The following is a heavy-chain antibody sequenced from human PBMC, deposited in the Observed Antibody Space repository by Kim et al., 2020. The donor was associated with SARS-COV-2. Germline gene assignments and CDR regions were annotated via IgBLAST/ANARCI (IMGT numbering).Heavy chain of an antibody. V-gene: IGHV4-59*01. D-gene: IGHD1-26*01. Sequence: SETLSLTCTVSGGSISSYYWSWIRQPPGKGLEWIGYIYYSGSTNYNPSLKSRVTISVDTSKNQFSLKLSSVTAADTAVYYCARGRGANRWWYFDYWGQGTLVTVSS. CDR1: GGSISSYY. CDR2: IYYSGST. J-gene: IGHJ4*02. CDR3: ARGRGANRWWYFDY.